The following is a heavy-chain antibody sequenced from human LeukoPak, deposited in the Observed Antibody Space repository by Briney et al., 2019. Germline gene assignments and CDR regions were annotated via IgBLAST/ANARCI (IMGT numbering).Heavy chain of an antibody. Sequence: PGGSLRLSCSASGFSFSSYGMHWVRQAPGKGLDHVSAISSNGGSTYYADSVKGRVTISRDNSKDTVYLQMSSLRTEDTAVYYCVKAHSSSWYYFEYWGQGTLVTVSS. CDR1: GFSFSSYG. V-gene: IGHV3-64D*06. CDR3: VKAHSSSWYYFEY. CDR2: ISSNGGST. D-gene: IGHD6-13*01. J-gene: IGHJ4*02.